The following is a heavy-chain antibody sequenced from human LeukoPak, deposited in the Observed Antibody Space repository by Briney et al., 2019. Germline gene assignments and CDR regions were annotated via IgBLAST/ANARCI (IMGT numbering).Heavy chain of an antibody. V-gene: IGHV4-59*08. Sequence: SETLSLTCTVSGGSISSYYWSWIRQPPGKGLEWIGYIYYSGSTNYNPSLKSRVTISVDTSKNQFSLKPSSVTAADTAVYYCARALLHSYGMDVWGQGTTVTVSS. J-gene: IGHJ6*02. CDR2: IYYSGST. D-gene: IGHD3-22*01. CDR1: GGSISSYY. CDR3: ARALLHSYGMDV.